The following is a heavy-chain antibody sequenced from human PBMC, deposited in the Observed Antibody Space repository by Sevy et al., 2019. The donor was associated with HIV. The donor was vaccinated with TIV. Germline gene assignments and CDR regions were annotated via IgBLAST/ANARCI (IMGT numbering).Heavy chain of an antibody. CDR2: IGTLKDT. CDR3: ARACAAAGGKSGPIDAFDI. Sequence: GGSLRLSCVASGFTFSTYDMHWVRQVKGKGLEWVSGIGTLKDTYYPDSMKGRFIISREDAKNSLYLQMNSLRAGDTAVYYCARACAAAGGKSGPIDAFDIWGQGTLVTVS. J-gene: IGHJ3*02. D-gene: IGHD6-13*01. CDR1: GFTFSTYD. V-gene: IGHV3-13*01.